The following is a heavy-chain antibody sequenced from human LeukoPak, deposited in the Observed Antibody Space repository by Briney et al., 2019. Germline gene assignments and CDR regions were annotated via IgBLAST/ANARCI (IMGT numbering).Heavy chain of an antibody. J-gene: IGHJ4*02. Sequence: GGSLRLSCAASGFTFSSYAMPWVHQAPGKGLEYVSAISNNGGTTYYANSVKGRFTISRDNSKNTLFLQMGSLRAEDMAVYFCARVNGSGSYYDYWGQGTLVTVSS. CDR2: ISNNGGTT. D-gene: IGHD3-10*01. V-gene: IGHV3-64*01. CDR3: ARVNGSGSYYDY. CDR1: GFTFSSYA.